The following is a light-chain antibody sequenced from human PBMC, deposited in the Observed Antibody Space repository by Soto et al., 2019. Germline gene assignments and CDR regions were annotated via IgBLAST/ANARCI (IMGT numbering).Light chain of an antibody. J-gene: IGLJ2*01. CDR3: CSYAGSSTFHVV. CDR1: SSDVGSYNL. Sequence: QSALTQPASVSGSPGQSITISCTGTSSDVGSYNLVSWYQQHPGKAPKLMIYEVSKRPSGVSNRFSGSKSGNTASLTISGLQAEDGADYYCCSYAGSSTFHVVFGGGTKVTVL. CDR2: EVS. V-gene: IGLV2-23*02.